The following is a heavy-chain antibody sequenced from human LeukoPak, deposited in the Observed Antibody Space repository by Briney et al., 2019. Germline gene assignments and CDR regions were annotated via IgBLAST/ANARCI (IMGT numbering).Heavy chain of an antibody. CDR1: GGSISSSSYY. CDR3: ARMIVGATPYYFDY. V-gene: IGHV4-61*05. CDR2: IYTSGST. Sequence: SETLSLTCTVSGGSISSSSYYWGWIRQPPGKGLEWIGYIYTSGSTNYNPSLKSRVTISVDTSKNQFSLKLSSVTAADTAVYYCARMIVGATPYYFDYWGQGTLVTVSS. J-gene: IGHJ4*02. D-gene: IGHD1-26*01.